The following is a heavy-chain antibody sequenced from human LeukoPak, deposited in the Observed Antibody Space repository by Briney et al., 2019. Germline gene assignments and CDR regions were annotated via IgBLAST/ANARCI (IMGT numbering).Heavy chain of an antibody. D-gene: IGHD6-19*01. Sequence: PGGSLRLSCAASGFTFSSYWMHWVRQAPGKGLVWVSRINSDGRRATYADSVEGRFTISRDNAKNTLYLQMNSLRAEDTAVYYCARGAFQDTSGWYGIGYWGQGTLVTVSS. CDR1: GFTFSSYW. CDR2: INSDGRRA. V-gene: IGHV3-74*01. J-gene: IGHJ4*02. CDR3: ARGAFQDTSGWYGIGY.